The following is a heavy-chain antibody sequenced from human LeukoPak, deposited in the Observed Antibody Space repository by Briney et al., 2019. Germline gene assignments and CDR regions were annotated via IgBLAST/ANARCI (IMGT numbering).Heavy chain of an antibody. CDR2: ISYDGSNK. CDR3: ARVGSSSWPRAYYYYMDV. D-gene: IGHD6-13*01. Sequence: GGSLRLSCAASGFSFSSSGMHWVRQAPGKGLEGVAGISYDGSNKYDADSVKGRFPISRDNSKNTLYLQMNSLRTEDTAVYYCARVGSSSWPRAYYYYMDVWGKGTTVTISS. CDR1: GFSFSSSG. J-gene: IGHJ6*03. V-gene: IGHV3-30*19.